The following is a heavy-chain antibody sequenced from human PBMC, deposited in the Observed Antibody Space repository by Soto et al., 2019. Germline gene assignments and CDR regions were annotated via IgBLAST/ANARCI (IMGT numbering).Heavy chain of an antibody. J-gene: IGHJ4*02. D-gene: IGHD5-12*01. V-gene: IGHV4-59*01. CDR2: IYYSGYT. Sequence: QVQLQESGPGLVKPSETLSLTCAVSGGSISGYYWSWIRQPPGKRLEWIGYIYYSGYTNYNPSPXSXXXIXXXXXXXXXXXXXXXXTXSDXAXYYCARDSVGSGYDWGQGTLVTVSS. CDR1: GGSISGYY. CDR3: ARDSVGSGYD.